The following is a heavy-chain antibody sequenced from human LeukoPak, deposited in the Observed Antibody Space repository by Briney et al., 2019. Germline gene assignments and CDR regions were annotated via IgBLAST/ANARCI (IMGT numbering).Heavy chain of an antibody. Sequence: GGSLRLSCAVSDFIVSSNYMSWVRQAPGKGLQWVSVIHTGGSTYYADSVKGRFTISRQNFKNTLYLQMNSLTPEDTAVYYCARGSSSSWYFDYWGQGTLVTVSS. CDR3: ARGSSSSWYFDY. CDR2: IHTGGST. V-gene: IGHV3-53*04. CDR1: DFIVSSNY. J-gene: IGHJ4*02. D-gene: IGHD2-2*01.